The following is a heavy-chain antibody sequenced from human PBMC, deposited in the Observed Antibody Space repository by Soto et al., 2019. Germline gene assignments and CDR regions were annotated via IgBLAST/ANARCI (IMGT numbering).Heavy chain of an antibody. Sequence: SETLSLTCAVYGGSFSGYYWSWIRQPPGKGLEWIGDINHSGSTNYNPSLKSRITISVDTSKNHFSLKMTSVTAADTAVYYCARAPYYDLLTGLRWSYYFDSWGQGTLVTDSS. CDR2: INHSGST. V-gene: IGHV4-34*01. J-gene: IGHJ4*02. CDR1: GGSFSGYY. CDR3: ARAPYYDLLTGLRWSYYFDS. D-gene: IGHD3-9*01.